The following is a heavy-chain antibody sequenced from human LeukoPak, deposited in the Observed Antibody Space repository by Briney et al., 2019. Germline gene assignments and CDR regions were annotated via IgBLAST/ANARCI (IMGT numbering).Heavy chain of an antibody. CDR2: IIPIFGTA. Sequence: ASVKVSCKASGGTFSSYAISWVRQAPGQGLEWMGGIIPIFGTANYAQKSQGRVTITTDESTSTAYMELSSLRSEDTAVYYCARGCSSTSCLGGDYYYMDVWGKGTTVTVSS. CDR3: ARGCSSTSCLGGDYYYMDV. CDR1: GGTFSSYA. V-gene: IGHV1-69*05. D-gene: IGHD2-2*01. J-gene: IGHJ6*03.